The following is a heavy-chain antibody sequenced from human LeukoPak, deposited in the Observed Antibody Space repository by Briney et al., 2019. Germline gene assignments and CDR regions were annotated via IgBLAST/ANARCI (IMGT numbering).Heavy chain of an antibody. Sequence: SETLSLTCTVSGGSISSSSYYWGWIRQPPGKGLEWIGSIYYSGSTYHNPSLKSRVTISVDTSKNQFSLKLSSVTAADTAVYYCARQSRISYNWFDPWGQGTLVTVSS. CDR3: ARQSRISYNWFDP. D-gene: IGHD2-2*01. CDR1: GGSISSSSYY. V-gene: IGHV4-39*01. J-gene: IGHJ5*02. CDR2: IYYSGST.